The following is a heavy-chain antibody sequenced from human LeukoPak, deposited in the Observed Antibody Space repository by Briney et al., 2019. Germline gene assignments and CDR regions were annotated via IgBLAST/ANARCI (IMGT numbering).Heavy chain of an antibody. D-gene: IGHD4-17*01. J-gene: IGHJ4*02. CDR2: IWYDGSNK. Sequence: GGSLRLSCAASGFTFSNYGMHWVRQTPGKGLERVAAIWYDGSNKYYGDSVKGRFTISRDNCKTTLYLQMNSLRAEDTAAYYCARAGYGDPHFDFWGQGTLVTVSS. CDR1: GFTFSNYG. V-gene: IGHV3-33*01. CDR3: ARAGYGDPHFDF.